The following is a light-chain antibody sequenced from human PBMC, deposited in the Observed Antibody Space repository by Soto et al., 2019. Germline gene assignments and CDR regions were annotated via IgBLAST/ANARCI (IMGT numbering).Light chain of an antibody. Sequence: EKVLTQSPGTLFLSTWERATLSCRASQSVSSSYLAWYQQKPGQAPRPLIYGASSRAIGIPDRFSGSGSGTDFTLTISRLEPEDFAVYYCQQYGSSPWTFGQGTKVDI. J-gene: IGKJ1*01. CDR3: QQYGSSPWT. CDR2: GAS. CDR1: QSVSSSY. V-gene: IGKV3-20*01.